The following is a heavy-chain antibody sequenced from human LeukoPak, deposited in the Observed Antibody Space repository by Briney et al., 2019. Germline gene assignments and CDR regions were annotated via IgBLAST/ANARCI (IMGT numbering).Heavy chain of an antibody. CDR2: FDPEDGET. D-gene: IGHD2-8*02. CDR1: GYTLTELS. CDR3: ATALVSRGYYYYYMDV. J-gene: IGHJ6*03. V-gene: IGHV1-24*01. Sequence: ASVKVSCKVSGYTLTELSMHWVRQAPGKGLEWMGGFDPEDGETIYAQKFQGRVTMTEDTSTDTAHMELSSLRSEDTAVYYCATALVSRGYYYYYMDVWGKGTTVTVSS.